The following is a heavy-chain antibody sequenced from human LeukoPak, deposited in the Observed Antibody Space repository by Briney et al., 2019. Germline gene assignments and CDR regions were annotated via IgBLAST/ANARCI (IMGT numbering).Heavy chain of an antibody. V-gene: IGHV4-59*01. J-gene: IGHJ4*02. CDR3: ARGQWLAYEYYFDY. D-gene: IGHD6-19*01. CDR2: IYYSGST. Sequence: LETLSLTGTVSGGSMSSYYWSWIRQPPGKGLEWIGYIYYSGSTNYNPSLKSRVTISVDTSRNQFSLKLSSVTAADTAVYYCARGQWLAYEYYFDYWGQGTLVTVSS. CDR1: GGSMSSYY.